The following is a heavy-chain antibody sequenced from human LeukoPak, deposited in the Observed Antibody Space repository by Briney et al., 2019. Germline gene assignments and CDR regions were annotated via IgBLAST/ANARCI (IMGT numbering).Heavy chain of an antibody. J-gene: IGHJ6*03. D-gene: IGHD1-1*01. CDR1: GYTFTSYD. CDR2: MNPNSGNT. CDR3: ARGRSGRRRPYYYYYMDV. V-gene: IGHV1-8*03. Sequence: ASVKVSCKASGYTFTSYDINWVRQATGQGLEWVGWMNPNSGNTGYAQKFQGRVTITRNASISTAYMELSSLRSEDTAVYYCARGRSGRRRPYYYYYMDVWGKGTTVTVSS.